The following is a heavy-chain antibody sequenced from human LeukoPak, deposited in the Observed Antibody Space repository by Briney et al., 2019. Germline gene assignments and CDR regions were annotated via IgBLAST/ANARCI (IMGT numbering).Heavy chain of an antibody. CDR3: ARDWRDSSGWYNFDY. V-gene: IGHV4-38-2*02. J-gene: IGHJ4*02. CDR2: IYHSGST. CDR1: GYSISSGYY. D-gene: IGHD6-19*01. Sequence: SETLSLTCTVSGYSISSGYYWGWIRQPPGKGLEWIGSIYHSGSTYYNPSLKSRVTISVDTSKNQFSPKLSSVTAADTAVYYCARDWRDSSGWYNFDYWGQGTLVTVSS.